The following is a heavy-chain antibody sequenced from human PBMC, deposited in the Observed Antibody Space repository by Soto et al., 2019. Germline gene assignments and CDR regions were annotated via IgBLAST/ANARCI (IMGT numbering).Heavy chain of an antibody. D-gene: IGHD6-13*01. V-gene: IGHV4-39*01. Sequence: SETLSLTCTVSGGSISSSSYYWGWIRQPPGKGLEWIGSIYYSGSTYYNPSLKSRVTISVDTSKNQFSLKLSSVTAADTAVYYCARHRVKQHLVPSGVNRPNYYYGMDVWGQGTTVTVSS. CDR1: GGSISSSSYY. CDR3: ARHRVKQHLVPSGVNRPNYYYGMDV. CDR2: IYYSGST. J-gene: IGHJ6*02.